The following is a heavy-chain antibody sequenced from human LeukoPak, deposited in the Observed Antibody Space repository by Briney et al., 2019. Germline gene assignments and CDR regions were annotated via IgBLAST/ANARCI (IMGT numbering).Heavy chain of an antibody. CDR1: GGSINTNAW. D-gene: IGHD6-19*01. V-gene: IGHV4-4*02. J-gene: IGHJ4*02. CDR2: IYYTGST. Sequence: PSGALSLTCAVSGGSINTNAWWSWVRQPPGKWLEWIGNIYYTGSTYYNASLQSRVTISIDMSKNQFSLRLSSVTAADTAMYYCVKSGGYGLIDYWGQGTLVTVSS. CDR3: VKSGGYGLIDY.